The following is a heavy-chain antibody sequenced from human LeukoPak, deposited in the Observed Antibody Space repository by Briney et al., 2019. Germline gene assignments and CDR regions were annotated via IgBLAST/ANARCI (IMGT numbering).Heavy chain of an antibody. CDR2: ISSSSSTK. D-gene: IGHD6-6*01. V-gene: IGHV3-48*01. J-gene: IGHJ3*02. CDR1: GFRFCDYS. CDR3: VMLVGRGHWDAFDI. Sequence: PGGPLRDSSAPSGFRFCDYSMYCVRQAPGKGLEWISYISSSSSTKNYADSVKGRFTVSRDNAWNSLYLQMNSLRAEDTAVYYCVMLVGRGHWDAFDICGDETMVTVSS.